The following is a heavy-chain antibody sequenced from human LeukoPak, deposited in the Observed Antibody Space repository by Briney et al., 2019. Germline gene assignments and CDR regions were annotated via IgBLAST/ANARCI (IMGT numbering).Heavy chain of an antibody. D-gene: IGHD2-21*02. Sequence: PGGSLRLSCAASGFTFSSYWMSWVRQAPGKGLEWVANIKPAGSEKYYVDSVKGRFTISRDNAKNSLYLQMNSLRDQDTAVYFCAREALVVTAILYHFDYWGQGTLVSVSS. CDR2: IKPAGSEK. J-gene: IGHJ4*02. CDR3: AREALVVTAILYHFDY. CDR1: GFTFSSYW. V-gene: IGHV3-7*01.